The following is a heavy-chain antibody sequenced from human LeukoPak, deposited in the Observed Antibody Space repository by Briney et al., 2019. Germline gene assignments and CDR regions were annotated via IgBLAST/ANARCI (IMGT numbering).Heavy chain of an antibody. CDR1: GGSISSYY. D-gene: IGHD3-10*01. CDR3: ARVLMVRGVIITSVRAFDI. V-gene: IGHV4-59*01. J-gene: IGHJ3*02. Sequence: PWETLSLTCTVSGGSISSYYSSWIRQPPGKGLEWIGYIYYSGSTNYNPSLKSRVTISVDTSKNQFSLKLSSVTAADTAVYYCARVLMVRGVIITSVRAFDIWGLGTMVTVSS. CDR2: IYYSGST.